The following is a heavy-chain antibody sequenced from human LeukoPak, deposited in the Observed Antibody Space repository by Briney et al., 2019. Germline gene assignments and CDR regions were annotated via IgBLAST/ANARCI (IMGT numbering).Heavy chain of an antibody. Sequence: SETLSLTCAVYGRSFSGYYWTWIRQTPGKGLEWIGEINHSGITDYNPSLRSRVTISVDTSKNQFSLKLSSVTAADTAIYYCARAVIVVAAATQRNWFDPWGQGTLVAVSS. CDR1: GRSFSGYY. CDR2: INHSGIT. J-gene: IGHJ5*02. D-gene: IGHD2-15*01. V-gene: IGHV4-34*01. CDR3: ARAVIVVAAATQRNWFDP.